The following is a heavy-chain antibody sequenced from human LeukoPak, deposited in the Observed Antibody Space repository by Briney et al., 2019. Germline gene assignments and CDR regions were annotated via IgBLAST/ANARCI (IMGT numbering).Heavy chain of an antibody. Sequence: ASVKVSCKASGYTFTSYDINWVRQAPGQGLEWMGWMNPNSGNTNYAQKLQGRVTMTTDTSTSTAYMELRSLRSDDTAVYYCARGVDYYDSSGPNWFDPWGQGTLVTVSS. CDR1: GYTFTSYD. D-gene: IGHD3-22*01. CDR2: MNPNSGNT. J-gene: IGHJ5*02. V-gene: IGHV1-18*01. CDR3: ARGVDYYDSSGPNWFDP.